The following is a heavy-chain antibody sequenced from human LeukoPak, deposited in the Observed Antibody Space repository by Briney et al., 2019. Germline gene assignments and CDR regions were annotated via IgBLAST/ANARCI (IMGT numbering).Heavy chain of an antibody. Sequence: PGGSLRLSCAASGFTVGSNYMNWVRQAPGKGLEWVSVIYSGGNTYYADSVKGRFTISRDNSKNTLYLQMNSLRAEDTAVYYCARTPMFYFYGMDVWGRGTTVTVSS. CDR3: ARTPMFYFYGMDV. CDR2: IYSGGNT. J-gene: IGHJ6*02. CDR1: GFTVGSNY. V-gene: IGHV3-66*01. D-gene: IGHD2-15*01.